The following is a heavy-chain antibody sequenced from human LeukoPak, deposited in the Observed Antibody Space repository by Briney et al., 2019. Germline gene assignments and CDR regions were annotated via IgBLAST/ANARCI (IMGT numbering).Heavy chain of an antibody. J-gene: IGHJ2*01. V-gene: IGHV4-39*07. Sequence: SETLSLTCTVSGGSISSSSYYWGWIRQPPGKGLEWIGSIYYSGSTYYNPSLKSRVTISVDTSKNQFSLKLSSVTAADTAVYYCARADHAYREASYWYFDLWGRGTLVTVSS. CDR3: ARADHAYREASYWYFDL. CDR2: IYYSGST. CDR1: GGSISSSSYY. D-gene: IGHD1-14*01.